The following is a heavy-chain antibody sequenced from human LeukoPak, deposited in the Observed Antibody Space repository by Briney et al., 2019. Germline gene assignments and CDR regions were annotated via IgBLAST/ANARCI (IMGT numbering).Heavy chain of an antibody. D-gene: IGHD2-2*01. CDR3: ARTRFCGNSGCYFYMDV. CDR1: GFTFSSYG. V-gene: IGHV3-33*08. J-gene: IGHJ6*03. CDR2: VWFDGSND. Sequence: GRSLRLSCAASGFTFSSYGMHWVRQAPGKGLEWVAVVWFDGSNDYYADSVKGRFTISRDNSKNTLYLHMNTLRAEDTAVYYCARTRFCGNSGCYFYMDVWGKGTRVIVSS.